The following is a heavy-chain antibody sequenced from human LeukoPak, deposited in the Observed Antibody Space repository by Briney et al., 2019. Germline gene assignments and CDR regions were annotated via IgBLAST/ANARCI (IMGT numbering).Heavy chain of an antibody. J-gene: IGHJ5*02. CDR2: IYYSGST. CDR1: GGSISSSSYY. CDR3: ARHDYGDSDWFDP. D-gene: IGHD4-17*01. Sequence: SETLSLTCTVSGGSISSSSYYWGWIRQPPGKGLEWIGSIYYSGSTYYNPSLKSRVTIYVDTSKNQFSLKLSSVTAADTAVYYCARHDYGDSDWFDPWGQGTLVTVSS. V-gene: IGHV4-39*01.